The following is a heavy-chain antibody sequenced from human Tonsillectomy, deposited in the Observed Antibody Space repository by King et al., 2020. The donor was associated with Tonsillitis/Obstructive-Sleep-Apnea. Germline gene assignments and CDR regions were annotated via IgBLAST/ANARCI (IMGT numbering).Heavy chain of an antibody. CDR2: IWFDGSNQ. CDR3: ARGLLLEWLLPSEYYFDY. Sequence: VQLVESGGGVVQPGRSLRLSCAASGFTFSSYGMHWVRQAPGKGLEWVAVIWFDGSNQYYADSVKGRVTISRDNYKNTLYLQMNSLRAEDTAVYYCARGLLLEWLLPSEYYFDYWGQGTLVTVSS. D-gene: IGHD3-3*01. CDR1: GFTFSSYG. J-gene: IGHJ4*02. V-gene: IGHV3-33*01.